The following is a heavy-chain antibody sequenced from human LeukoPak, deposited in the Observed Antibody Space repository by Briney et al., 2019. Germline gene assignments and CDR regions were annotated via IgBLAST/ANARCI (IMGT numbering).Heavy chain of an antibody. D-gene: IGHD2-2*01. CDR2: INPSGNIT. V-gene: IGHV1-46*01. Sequence: ASVKVSCKASGDTFTSYYIHWVRQAPGQGLEWMVIINPSGNITAYIQKFQGRVIMTSDSSSSTVYMELSSLTSEDTAVYYCAREAPSTCYFDYWGQGNLVTVSS. CDR3: AREAPSTCYFDY. J-gene: IGHJ4*02. CDR1: GDTFTSYY.